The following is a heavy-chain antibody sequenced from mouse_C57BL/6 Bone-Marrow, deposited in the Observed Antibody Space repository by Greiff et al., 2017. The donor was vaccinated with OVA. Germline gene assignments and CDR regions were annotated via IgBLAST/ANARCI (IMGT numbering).Heavy chain of an antibody. CDR1: GYTFTSYW. V-gene: IGHV1-69*01. Sequence: VQLQQSGAELARPGASVKLSCKASGYTFTSYWMHWVKQRPGQGLEWIGEIDPSDSYTNYNQKFKGKSTLTVDKSSSTAYMQLSSLTSEDSAVYYCARARAIYYGNSFDYWGQGTTLTVSS. J-gene: IGHJ2*01. D-gene: IGHD2-1*01. CDR3: ARARAIYYGNSFDY. CDR2: IDPSDSYT.